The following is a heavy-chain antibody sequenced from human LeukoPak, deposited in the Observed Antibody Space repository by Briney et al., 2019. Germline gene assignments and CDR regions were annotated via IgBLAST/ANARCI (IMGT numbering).Heavy chain of an antibody. Sequence: GGSLRLSCAASGFTFSSYAMHWVRPAPGKGLEWVAVISYDGSNKYYADSVKGRFTISRDNSKNTLYLQMNSLRAEDTAVYYCARGPERTGVGTRYYYDMDVWGQGTTVTVSS. CDR3: ARGPERTGVGTRYYYDMDV. V-gene: IGHV3-30-3*01. D-gene: IGHD2-8*01. J-gene: IGHJ6*02. CDR2: ISYDGSNK. CDR1: GFTFSSYA.